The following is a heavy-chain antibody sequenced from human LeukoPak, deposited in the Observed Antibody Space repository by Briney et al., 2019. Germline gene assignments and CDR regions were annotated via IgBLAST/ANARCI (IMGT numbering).Heavy chain of an antibody. Sequence: PGGSLRLSCAASGFTFSSYGMHWVRQAPGKGLEWVSFISSSSSYIYYADSLKGRFTISRDNAKNSLYLQMNSLRAEDTAVYYCARGTMFPYYFNYWGQGTLVTASS. CDR3: ARGTMFPYYFNY. D-gene: IGHD3-10*02. J-gene: IGHJ4*02. CDR1: GFTFSSYG. V-gene: IGHV3-21*01. CDR2: ISSSSSYI.